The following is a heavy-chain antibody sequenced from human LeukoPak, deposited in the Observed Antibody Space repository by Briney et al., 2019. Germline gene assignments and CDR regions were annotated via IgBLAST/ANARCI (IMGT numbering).Heavy chain of an antibody. CDR2: IYYSGST. J-gene: IGHJ5*02. CDR1: GGSISSYY. CDR3: ARSLPQYSRLNWFDP. D-gene: IGHD6-6*01. V-gene: IGHV4-59*08. Sequence: SETLSLTCTVSGGSISSYYWSWIRQPPGKGLEWIGYIYYSGSTNYNPSLKSRVTISVDTSKNQFSLKLSSVTAADTAVYYCARSLPQYSRLNWFDPWGQGTLVTVSS.